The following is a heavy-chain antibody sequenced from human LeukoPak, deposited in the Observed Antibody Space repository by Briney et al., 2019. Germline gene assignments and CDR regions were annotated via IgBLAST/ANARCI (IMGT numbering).Heavy chain of an antibody. V-gene: IGHV3-7*01. D-gene: IGHD6-13*01. CDR2: IKEDGSYK. J-gene: IGHJ3*02. CDR3: AREARVAAVSDAFDI. Sequence: EGSLRLSCAASGFTFSTHWMSWFRQAPGKGLEWVANIKEDGSYKNYVDSVKGRFTISRDNAKNSLYLQMNSLRAEDTALYYCAREARVAAVSDAFDIWGQGTIVTVSS. CDR1: GFTFSTHW.